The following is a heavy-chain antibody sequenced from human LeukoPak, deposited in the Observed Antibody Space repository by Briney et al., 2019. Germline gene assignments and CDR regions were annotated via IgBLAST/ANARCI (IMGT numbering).Heavy chain of an antibody. D-gene: IGHD4-17*01. CDR1: GGSISSYY. Sequence: TTSETLSLTCTVSGGSISSYYWSWIRQPPGKGLEWIGYIYYSGSTNYNPSLKSRVTISVDTSKNQFSLKLSSVTAADTAVYYCARAVDSVTTNPWGQGTLVTVSS. CDR3: ARAVDSVTTNP. J-gene: IGHJ5*02. CDR2: IYYSGST. V-gene: IGHV4-59*01.